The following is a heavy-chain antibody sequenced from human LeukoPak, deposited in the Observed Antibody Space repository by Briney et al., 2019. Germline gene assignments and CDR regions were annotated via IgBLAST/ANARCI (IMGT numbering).Heavy chain of an antibody. CDR1: GFTVSSDY. D-gene: IGHD2-2*01. Sequence: GGSLRLSCAASGFTVSSDYMSWVRQAPGKGLEWVAVISYDGSNKYYADSVKGRFTISRDNSKNTLYLQMNSLRAEDTAVYYCARNGIYQLHWVWFDPWGQGTLVTVSS. V-gene: IGHV3-30-3*01. CDR3: ARNGIYQLHWVWFDP. J-gene: IGHJ5*02. CDR2: ISYDGSNK.